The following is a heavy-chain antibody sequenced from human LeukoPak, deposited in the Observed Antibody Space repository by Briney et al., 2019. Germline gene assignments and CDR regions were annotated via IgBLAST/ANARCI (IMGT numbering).Heavy chain of an antibody. CDR1: GFTFSSYA. CDR3: ARDSIYSDPSDYYYDL. J-gene: IGHJ5*02. CDR2: ISGTGTTI. Sequence: PGGSLRLSCAASGFTFSSYAMSWVRQAPGKGPEWVSFISGTGTTIFYADAVKGRFTISRDNAKNSVFLQMNSLRTEDTAVYYCARDSIYSDPSDYYYDLWGQGTLVTVSS. D-gene: IGHD3-22*01. V-gene: IGHV3-21*01.